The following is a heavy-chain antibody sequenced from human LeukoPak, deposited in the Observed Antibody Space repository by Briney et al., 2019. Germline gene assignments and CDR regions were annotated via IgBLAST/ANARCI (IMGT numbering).Heavy chain of an antibody. Sequence: SGGSLRLSCAASGFTFSSYAMHWVRQAPGKGLEWVAVISYDGSNKYYADSVKGRFTISRDNSKNTPYLQMNSLRAEDTAVYYCASNKEVTMVRGATDYWGQGTLVTVSS. D-gene: IGHD3-10*01. V-gene: IGHV3-30-3*01. J-gene: IGHJ4*02. CDR3: ASNKEVTMVRGATDY. CDR1: GFTFSSYA. CDR2: ISYDGSNK.